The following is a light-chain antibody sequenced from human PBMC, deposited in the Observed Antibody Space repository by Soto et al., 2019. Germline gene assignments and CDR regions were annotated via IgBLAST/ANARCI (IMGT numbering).Light chain of an antibody. V-gene: IGKV3-20*01. Sequence: EIVLTQSPGTLSLSPGERATLSCRASQSVSSRNIAWYQEKPGQTPRLLIYGATSRATGIPDRFSGSGSGTDFTLTISRLEPEDFAVYYCQQYGRSFYWTFGQGTKVQIK. CDR3: QQYGRSFYWT. CDR1: QSVSSRN. J-gene: IGKJ1*01. CDR2: GAT.